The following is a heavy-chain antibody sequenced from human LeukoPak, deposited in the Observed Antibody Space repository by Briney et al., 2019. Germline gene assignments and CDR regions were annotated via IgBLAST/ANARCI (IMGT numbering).Heavy chain of an antibody. CDR2: IYTSGST. Sequence: PSETLSLTCTVSGGSISSGSYYWSWIRQPAGKGLEWIGRIYTSGSTNYNPSLKSRVTISVDTSKNQFSLKLSSVTAADTAVYYCARDQGTEYYYMDVWDKGTTVTVSS. V-gene: IGHV4-61*02. CDR1: GGSISSGSYY. CDR3: ARDQGTEYYYMDV. D-gene: IGHD1-1*01. J-gene: IGHJ6*03.